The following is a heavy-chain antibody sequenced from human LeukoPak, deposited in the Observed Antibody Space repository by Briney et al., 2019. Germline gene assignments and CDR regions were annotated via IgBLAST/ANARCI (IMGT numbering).Heavy chain of an antibody. CDR1: GFTFSSYG. V-gene: IGHV3-30*02. CDR3: AKVRPSDYDSSGYYYSIDY. J-gene: IGHJ4*02. Sequence: GGSLRLSCAASGFTFSSYGMHWVRQAPGKGLEWVAFIRYDGSNKYYADSVKGRFTISRDNSKNTLYLQINSLRAEDTAVYYCAKVRPSDYDSSGYYYSIDYWGQGTLVTVSS. CDR2: IRYDGSNK. D-gene: IGHD3-22*01.